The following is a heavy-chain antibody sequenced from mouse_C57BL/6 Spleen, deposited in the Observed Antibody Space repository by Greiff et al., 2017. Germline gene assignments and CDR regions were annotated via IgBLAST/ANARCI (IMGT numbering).Heavy chain of an antibody. CDR3: ARTHYSLYYFYD. J-gene: IGHJ2*01. CDR2: IYPGDGDT. CDR1: GYAFSSSW. V-gene: IGHV1-82*01. D-gene: IGHD2-12*01. Sequence: VQLQQSGPELVKPGASVKISCKASGYAFSSSWMNWVKQRPGTGLEWIGRIYPGDGDTNYNGKFKGKATLTADKSSRTSYMQLSSLTSEDSAVCYYARTHYSLYYFYDQGQGTTLTVSS.